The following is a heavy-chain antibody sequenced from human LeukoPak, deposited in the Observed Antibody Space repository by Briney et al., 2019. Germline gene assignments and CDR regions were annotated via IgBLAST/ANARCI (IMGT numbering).Heavy chain of an antibody. D-gene: IGHD3-22*01. Sequence: GGSLRLSCAASGFTFSSYAMHWVRQAPGKGLEWVAVISYDGSNKYYADSVKGRFTISRDNSKNTLYLQMNSLRAEDTAVYYCARDSGVYYDSSGYYYAYWGQGTLVTVSS. CDR2: ISYDGSNK. V-gene: IGHV3-30*04. CDR3: ARDSGVYYDSSGYYYAY. J-gene: IGHJ4*02. CDR1: GFTFSSYA.